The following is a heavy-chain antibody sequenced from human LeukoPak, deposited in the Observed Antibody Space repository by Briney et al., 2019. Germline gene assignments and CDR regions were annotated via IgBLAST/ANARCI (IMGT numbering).Heavy chain of an antibody. V-gene: IGHV4-59*01. Sequence: SETLSLTCTVSGGSISSYYWSRIRQPPGKGLEWIGYIYYSGSTNYNPSLKSRVTISVDTSKNQFSLKLSSVTAADTAVYYCARDRYSSGWYGGTDYWGQGTLVTVSS. CDR3: ARDRYSSGWYGGTDY. CDR1: GGSISSYY. J-gene: IGHJ4*02. CDR2: IYYSGST. D-gene: IGHD6-19*01.